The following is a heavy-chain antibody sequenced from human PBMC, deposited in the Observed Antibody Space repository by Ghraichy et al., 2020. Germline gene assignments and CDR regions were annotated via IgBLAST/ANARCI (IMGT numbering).Heavy chain of an antibody. CDR2: IYHSGST. V-gene: IGHV4-30-2*01. J-gene: IGHJ4*02. CDR1: GGSISSGGYS. D-gene: IGHD1-26*01. Sequence: SETLSLTCAVSGGSISSGGYSWSWIRQPPGKGLEWIGYIYHSGSTYYNPSLKSRVTISVDRSKNQFSLKLSSVTAADTAVYYCARAPIVGGTRGGFDYWGQGTLVTVSS. CDR3: ARAPIVGGTRGGFDY.